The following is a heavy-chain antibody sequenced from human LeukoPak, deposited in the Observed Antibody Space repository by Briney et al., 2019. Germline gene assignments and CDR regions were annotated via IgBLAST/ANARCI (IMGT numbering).Heavy chain of an antibody. CDR1: GYTFTGHY. V-gene: IGHV1-2*02. CDR3: ARVISVGRWPYFDY. CDR2: INPNSGGT. Sequence: ASVKVSCKASGYTFTGHYMHWVRQAPGQGLEWMGWINPNSGGTNYAQKFQGRVTMTRDTSISTAYMELSRLRSDDTAVYYCARVISVGRWPYFDYWGQGTLVTVSS. D-gene: IGHD4-23*01. J-gene: IGHJ4*02.